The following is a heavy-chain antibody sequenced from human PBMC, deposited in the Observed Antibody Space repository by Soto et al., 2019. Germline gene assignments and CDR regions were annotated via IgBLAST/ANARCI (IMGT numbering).Heavy chain of an antibody. Sequence: PGGSLRLSCAASGFTFSSYAMSWVRQAPGKGLEWGSAISGSGGSTYYADSVKGRFTISRDNSKNTLYLQMNSLRAEDTAVYYCAKSVTRYYYYYMDVWGKGTTVTVSS. CDR2: ISGSGGST. D-gene: IGHD4-17*01. CDR1: GFTFSSYA. J-gene: IGHJ6*03. CDR3: AKSVTRYYYYYMDV. V-gene: IGHV3-23*01.